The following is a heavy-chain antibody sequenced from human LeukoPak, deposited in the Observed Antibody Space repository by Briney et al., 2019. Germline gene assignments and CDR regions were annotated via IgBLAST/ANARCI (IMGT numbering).Heavy chain of an antibody. Sequence: ASVKVSCKASGYTFTGYYMHWVRQAPGQGLEWMGWINPNSGGTNYAQKFQGRVTMTRDTSNSTAYMELSRLRSDDTAVYYCSCYSCLYYYGMDVWGQGTTVTVSS. D-gene: IGHD2-15*01. V-gene: IGHV1-2*02. CDR1: GYTFTGYY. CDR3: SCYSCLYYYGMDV. CDR2: INPNSGGT. J-gene: IGHJ6*02.